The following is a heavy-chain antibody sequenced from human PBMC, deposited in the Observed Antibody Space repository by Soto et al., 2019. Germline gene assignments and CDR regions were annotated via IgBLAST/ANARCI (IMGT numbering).Heavy chain of an antibody. D-gene: IGHD3-22*01. CDR3: AKDTYYYDRSGYYTYDH. J-gene: IGHJ4*02. CDR2: VSYDGSNK. Sequence: GGSLILSCAASGFTFSSDGVHWVRQAPGKGLEWVASVSYDGSNKHYGDSVKGRFTISRDNSRNTLDLQMNSLRAEDTAVYYCAKDTYYYDRSGYYTYDHWGQGTQVTVSS. V-gene: IGHV3-30*18. CDR1: GFTFSSDG.